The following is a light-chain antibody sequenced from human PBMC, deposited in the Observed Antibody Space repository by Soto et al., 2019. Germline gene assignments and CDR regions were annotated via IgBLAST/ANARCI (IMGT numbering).Light chain of an antibody. CDR1: SSDIGGYNY. Sequence: QSALTQPASVSGSPGQSITISCTGTSSDIGGYNYVSWYQQHPGKVPKLTIYDVTIRPSGVSNRFSASKSGNTASLTISGLQAEDEADYYCSSYTSSNTVIFGGGTKVTVL. CDR2: DVT. CDR3: SSYTSSNTVI. V-gene: IGLV2-14*01. J-gene: IGLJ2*01.